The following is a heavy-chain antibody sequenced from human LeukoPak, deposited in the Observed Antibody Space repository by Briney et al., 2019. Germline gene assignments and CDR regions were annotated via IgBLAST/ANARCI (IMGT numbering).Heavy chain of an antibody. CDR2: ISAYNGTA. V-gene: IGHV1-18*01. CDR3: ARDGQTFRSGSYSDPFDY. CDR1: GYTFTSYG. J-gene: IGHJ4*02. Sequence: ASVKVSCKASGYTFTSYGISWVRQAPGQGLEWMGWISAYNGTANYAQKLQGRVTMTTDTSTSTAYMELRSLRSDDTAVYYCARDGQTFRSGSYSDPFDYWGQGTLVTASS. D-gene: IGHD1-26*01.